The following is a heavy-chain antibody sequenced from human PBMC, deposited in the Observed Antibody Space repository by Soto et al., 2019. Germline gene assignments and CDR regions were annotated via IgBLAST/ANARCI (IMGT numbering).Heavy chain of an antibody. D-gene: IGHD3-3*01. V-gene: IGHV1-18*01. CDR2: ISAYTGNT. Sequence: AAGKIWCEASGYTFTSHGISWERQAPGQGLEWMGWISAYTGNTNYAQKLQGRVTMTTDTSTSTAYMELRSLRSDDTAVYYCARDSPEVRCLEWLSQSADYFYGMDVRGQGTTVPASS. CDR3: ARDSPEVRCLEWLSQSADYFYGMDV. CDR1: GYTFTSHG. J-gene: IGHJ6*02.